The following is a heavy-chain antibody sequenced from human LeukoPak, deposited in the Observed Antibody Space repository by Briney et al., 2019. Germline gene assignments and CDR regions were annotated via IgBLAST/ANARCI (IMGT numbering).Heavy chain of an antibody. CDR3: ARAPSAAAGPYYFDY. Sequence: SETLSLTCAVYGGSFSGYYWSWIRQPPGKGLEWIGEINHSGSTNYNPSLKSRVTISVDTSKNQFSLKLSSVTAADTAVYYCARAPSAAAGPYYFDYWGQGTLVTVSS. J-gene: IGHJ4*02. V-gene: IGHV4-34*01. CDR1: GGSFSGYY. D-gene: IGHD6-13*01. CDR2: INHSGST.